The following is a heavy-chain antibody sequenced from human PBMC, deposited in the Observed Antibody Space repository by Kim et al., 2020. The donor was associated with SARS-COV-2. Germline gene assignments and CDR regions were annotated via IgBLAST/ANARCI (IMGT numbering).Heavy chain of an antibody. CDR1: GFTFSSYE. CDR3: AARFQYSNSWDY. V-gene: IGHV3-48*03. D-gene: IGHD6-6*01. CDR2: ISGDGSTI. Sequence: GGSLRLSCAASGFTFSSYEMNWVRQAPGKGLEWISYISGDGSTIYHADSVKGRFTISRDNAKNSLYLQMNSLRAEDTAVYYCAARFQYSNSWDYWGQGT. J-gene: IGHJ4*02.